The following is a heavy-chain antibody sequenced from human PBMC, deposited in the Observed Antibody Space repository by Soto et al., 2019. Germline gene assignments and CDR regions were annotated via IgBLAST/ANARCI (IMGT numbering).Heavy chain of an antibody. D-gene: IGHD6-13*01. CDR3: ALPVYSSRWEYRRWEH. Sequence: QITLKESGPTLVKPTQTLTLTCTFSGFSLSTYGVGVGWIRQPPGKALEWLALIYWDDDKRYSPSLRSRLTITKDASTYQVVLTMTNTDPVDTATYFCALPVYSSRWEYRRWEHWGQGTLVTVSS. CDR2: IYWDDDK. J-gene: IGHJ1*01. V-gene: IGHV2-5*02. CDR1: GFSLSTYGVG.